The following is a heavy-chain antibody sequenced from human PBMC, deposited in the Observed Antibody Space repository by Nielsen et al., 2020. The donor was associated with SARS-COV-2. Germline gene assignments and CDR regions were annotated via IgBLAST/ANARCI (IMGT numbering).Heavy chain of an antibody. CDR2: ISWNSGSL. CDR1: GFTFDDYA. V-gene: IGHV3-9*01. CDR3: AKASRVVPTIQGAYFDY. Sequence: GESLTLSCAASGFTFDDYAMHWVRQAPGKGLEWVSGISWNSGSLGYADAVKRRFTISRANAKNSLYLQMNSLRAEDTALYYCAKASRVVPTIQGAYFDYWGQGTLVTVSS. D-gene: IGHD5-12*01. J-gene: IGHJ4*02.